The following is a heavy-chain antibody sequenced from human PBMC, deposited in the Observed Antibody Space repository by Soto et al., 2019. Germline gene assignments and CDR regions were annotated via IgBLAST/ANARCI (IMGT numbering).Heavy chain of an antibody. CDR2: IYWDDDK. CDR1: GFSLSTSGVG. Sequence: QITLKESGPTLVKPTQTLTLTCTFSGFSLSTSGVGMGWIRQPPGKALEWLALIYWDDDKRYSPSLRSRLTISKDTSKNQVVLTMTNMDPADTATYYCIQSRCGGDCLQSYASHYYYGLDVWGQGTTVAVSS. V-gene: IGHV2-5*02. CDR3: IQSRCGGDCLQSYASHYYYGLDV. D-gene: IGHD2-21*02. J-gene: IGHJ6*02.